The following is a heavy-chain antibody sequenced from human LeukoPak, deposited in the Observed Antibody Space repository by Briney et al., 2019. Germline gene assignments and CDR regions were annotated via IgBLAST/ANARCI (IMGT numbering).Heavy chain of an antibody. D-gene: IGHD1-26*01. V-gene: IGHV1-46*01. CDR2: INPSGGST. J-gene: IGHJ5*02. Sequence: GASVKVSCKASGYTFTSYYMHWVRQAPGQGLEWMGIINPSGGSTSYAQKFQGRVTMTRDTSTSTVYMELSSLRSEDTAVYYCARGEDPRGSSHNWFDPWGQGTLVTVSS. CDR1: GYTFTSYY. CDR3: ARGEDPRGSSHNWFDP.